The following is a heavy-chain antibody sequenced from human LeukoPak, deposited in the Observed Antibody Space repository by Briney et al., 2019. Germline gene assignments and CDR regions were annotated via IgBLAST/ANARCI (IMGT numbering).Heavy chain of an antibody. J-gene: IGHJ4*02. Sequence: PGASVKVSCRVSGDTLTEISIHWVRQTPGKGLEWMGGLHPEDREVIYAQKFQGRVTMTEDSSTDTAYMDLRSLRSEDTAAYYCATAEQLVWGQGTLVTVSS. CDR3: ATAEQLV. V-gene: IGHV1-24*01. D-gene: IGHD6-6*01. CDR1: GDTLTEIS. CDR2: LHPEDREV.